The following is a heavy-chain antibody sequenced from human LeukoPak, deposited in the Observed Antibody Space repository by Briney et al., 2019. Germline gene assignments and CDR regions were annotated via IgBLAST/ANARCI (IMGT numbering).Heavy chain of an antibody. D-gene: IGHD3-10*01. CDR2: FYHSGTT. J-gene: IGHJ4*02. CDR1: GFTFSSYW. Sequence: PGGSLRLSCAASGFTFSSYWMSWIRQPPGKGLEWIGSFYHSGTTYYNPSLKSRVTISVDTSKNQFSLKLSSVTAADTAVYYCAREGIPMVFDYWGQGTLVTVSS. CDR3: AREGIPMVFDY. V-gene: IGHV4-38-2*02.